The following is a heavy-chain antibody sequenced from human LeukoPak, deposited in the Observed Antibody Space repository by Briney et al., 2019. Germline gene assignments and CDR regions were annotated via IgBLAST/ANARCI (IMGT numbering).Heavy chain of an antibody. V-gene: IGHV3-30-3*01. D-gene: IGHD3-3*01. CDR3: ARDRGLRFLEWLRPWSTLRY. Sequence: PGGSLRLSCAASGFTFSSYAMHWVRQAPGKGLEWVAVISYDGSNKYYADSVKGRFTISRDNSKNTLYLQMNSLRAEDTAVYYCARDRGLRFLEWLRPWSTLRYWGQGTLVTVSS. CDR1: GFTFSSYA. CDR2: ISYDGSNK. J-gene: IGHJ4*02.